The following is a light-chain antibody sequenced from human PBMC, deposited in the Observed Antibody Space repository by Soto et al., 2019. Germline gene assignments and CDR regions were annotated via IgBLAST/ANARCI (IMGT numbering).Light chain of an antibody. Sequence: EIVLTQSPATLSLSPGERATLSCRASQSVSKYLAWYQQKPGQAPRLLIHDASNRATGIPARFSGSGSGTDFPLTISSLEHEDFGVYYCQQRSNWPQITFGGGTKVEIK. CDR1: QSVSKY. CDR3: QQRSNWPQIT. CDR2: DAS. J-gene: IGKJ4*01. V-gene: IGKV3-11*01.